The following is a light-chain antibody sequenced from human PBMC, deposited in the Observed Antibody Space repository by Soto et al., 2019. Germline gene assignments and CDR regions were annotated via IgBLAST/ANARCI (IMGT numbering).Light chain of an antibody. CDR1: QGVSTW. V-gene: IGKV1-12*01. CDR2: TAS. Sequence: DIQVTQSPSSVSASVGDRVTITCRASQGVSTWLAWYQQKPGKAPNLLIYTASSLQSGVPSRFSGSGSGTDFTLTINGLQPEDFATYYCQQAASFPLTFGQGTRLEIK. J-gene: IGKJ5*01. CDR3: QQAASFPLT.